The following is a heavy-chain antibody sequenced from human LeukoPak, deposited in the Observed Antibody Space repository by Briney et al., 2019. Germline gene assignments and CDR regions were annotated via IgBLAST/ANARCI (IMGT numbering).Heavy chain of an antibody. CDR3: AKVDRGDYSSSPVPYYNYYMNV. Sequence: GGSPRLSCAASGFTFSYYSMNWVRQAPGRGLEWVSCISSSSSLIFYSDSVRGRFTISRDNAKNLLYLHMNSLRVEDTAVYYCAKVDRGDYSSSPVPYYNYYMNVWGKGTTVTVSS. D-gene: IGHD6-13*01. CDR1: GFTFSYYS. V-gene: IGHV3-21*01. J-gene: IGHJ6*03. CDR2: ISSSSSLI.